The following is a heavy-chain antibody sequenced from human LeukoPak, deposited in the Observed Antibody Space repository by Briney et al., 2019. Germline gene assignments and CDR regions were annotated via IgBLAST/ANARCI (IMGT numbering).Heavy chain of an antibody. D-gene: IGHD3-9*01. CDR1: GFIFTTYT. Sequence: PGGSLRLSCSASGFIFTTYTMYWVRQAPGKGLEIVSVVNGNGDTTYYADSVKGRFTISRDNSKNTLYLQMSSLRAEDTAVYYCVGDQVDDTGYLRWGQGTRVTVSA. J-gene: IGHJ4*02. CDR3: VGDQVDDTGYLR. CDR2: VNGNGDTT. V-gene: IGHV3-64D*06.